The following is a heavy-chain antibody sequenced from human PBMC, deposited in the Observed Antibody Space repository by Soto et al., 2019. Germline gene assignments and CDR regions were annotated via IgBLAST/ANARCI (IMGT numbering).Heavy chain of an antibody. J-gene: IGHJ5*02. V-gene: IGHV2-5*02. Sequence: FGLTRENPPEALALTCTFCVFSLSTRGVGVGWIRQPPGKALEWLALIYWDDDKRYSPSLKSRLTITKDTSKNQVVLTMTNMDPVDTATYYCAHTPPFSVVTTLWFDPWGQGTLVTVSS. CDR2: IYWDDDK. D-gene: IGHD2-21*02. CDR3: AHTPPFSVVTTLWFDP. CDR1: VFSLSTRGVG.